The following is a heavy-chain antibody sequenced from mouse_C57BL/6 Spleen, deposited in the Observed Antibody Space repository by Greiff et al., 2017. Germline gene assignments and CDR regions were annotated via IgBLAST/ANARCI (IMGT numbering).Heavy chain of an antibody. CDR3: ARTYYGNYRYYFDY. V-gene: IGHV1-52*01. J-gene: IGHJ2*01. Sequence: VQLQQPGAELVRPGSSVKLSCKASGYTFTSYWMHWVKQRPIQGLEWIGNIDPSDSETHYNQKFKDKATLTVDKSSSTAYMQRSSLTSEDSAVYYCARTYYGNYRYYFDYWGQGTTLTVSS. CDR1: GYTFTSYW. CDR2: IDPSDSET. D-gene: IGHD2-1*01.